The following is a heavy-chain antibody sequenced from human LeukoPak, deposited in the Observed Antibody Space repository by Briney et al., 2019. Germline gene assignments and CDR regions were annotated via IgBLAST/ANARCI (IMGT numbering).Heavy chain of an antibody. CDR3: AKDRGSTGGFDY. D-gene: IGHD1-14*01. J-gene: IGHJ4*02. Sequence: GSLRLSCAASGFTFSSYGMHWVRQAPGKGLESLAVISFDGSHKYYADSVKGRFTISRDNSKNTLYLQMNSLRAEDTAVYYCAKDRGSTGGFDYWGQGTLVTVSS. V-gene: IGHV3-30*18. CDR1: GFTFSSYG. CDR2: ISFDGSHK.